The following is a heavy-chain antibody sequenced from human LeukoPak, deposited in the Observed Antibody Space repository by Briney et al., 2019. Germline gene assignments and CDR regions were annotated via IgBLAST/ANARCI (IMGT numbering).Heavy chain of an antibody. D-gene: IGHD2-2*01. CDR1: GFTFSSYG. CDR2: ISYDGSNK. J-gene: IGHJ6*02. V-gene: IGHV3-30*18. CDR3: AKDLGCSSTSCYYAMDV. Sequence: PGGSLRLSCAASGFTFSSYGMHWVRQAPGKGLEWVAVISYDGSNKYYADSVKGRFTISRDNSKNTLYLQMNSLRAEDTAVYYCAKDLGCSSTSCYYAMDVWGQGTTVTVSS.